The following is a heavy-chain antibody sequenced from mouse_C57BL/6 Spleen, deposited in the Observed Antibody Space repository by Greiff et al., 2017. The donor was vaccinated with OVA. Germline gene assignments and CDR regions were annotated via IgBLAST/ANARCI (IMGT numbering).Heavy chain of an antibody. CDR3: ASSGANWDFDY. CDR1: GYTFTSYW. J-gene: IGHJ2*01. CDR2: IDPSDSYT. D-gene: IGHD4-1*01. Sequence: QVQLQQPGAELVKPGASVKLSCKASGYTFTSYWMQWVKQRPGQGLEWIGEIDPSDSYTNYNQKFKGKATLTVDTSSSTAYMQLSSLTSEDSAVYYCASSGANWDFDYWGQGTTLTVSS. V-gene: IGHV1-50*01.